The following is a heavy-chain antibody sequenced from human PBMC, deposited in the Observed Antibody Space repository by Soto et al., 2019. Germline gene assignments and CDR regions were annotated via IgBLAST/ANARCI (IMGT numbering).Heavy chain of an antibody. J-gene: IGHJ6*02. Sequence: SVEVCCEASGGTFSSYAMSWVRQAPGEGLEWMGGIIPIFGTANYAQKFQGRVTITADESTSTAYMELSSLRSEATAVYYCGRGSVVVVPAAINRDGGNYYYYGMDVWGQGTTVTVCS. V-gene: IGHV1-69*13. D-gene: IGHD2-2*01. CDR1: GGTFSSYA. CDR3: GRGSVVVVPAAINRDGGNYYYYGMDV. CDR2: IIPIFGTA.